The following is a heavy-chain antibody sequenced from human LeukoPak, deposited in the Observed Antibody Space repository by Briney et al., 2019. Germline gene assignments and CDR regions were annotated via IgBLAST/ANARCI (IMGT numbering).Heavy chain of an antibody. V-gene: IGHV1-2*02. CDR3: ARVRQQLKPFYYYGMDV. CDR2: INPNSGGT. Sequence: ASVKVSCKASGYTFTGYYIHWVRQAPGQGLEWMGWINPNSGGTNYAQKLQGRVTMTTDTSTSTAYMELRSLRSDDTAVYYCARVRQQLKPFYYYGMDVWGQGTTVTVSS. D-gene: IGHD6-13*01. CDR1: GYTFTGYY. J-gene: IGHJ6*02.